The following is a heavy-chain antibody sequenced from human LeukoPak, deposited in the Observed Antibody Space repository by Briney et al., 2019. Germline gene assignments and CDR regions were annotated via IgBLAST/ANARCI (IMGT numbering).Heavy chain of an antibody. Sequence: SETLSLTCLVSGDSLNSYYWNGLRQPPGKGLEWIGYIYYSGRTDYNPSLKSRVTISVDTSKHQFSMKLKSVTAADTAVYFCARGRWLPNALDIWGQGTMVTVFS. CDR1: GDSLNSYY. CDR2: IYYSGRT. V-gene: IGHV4-59*01. D-gene: IGHD5-24*01. J-gene: IGHJ3*02. CDR3: ARGRWLPNALDI.